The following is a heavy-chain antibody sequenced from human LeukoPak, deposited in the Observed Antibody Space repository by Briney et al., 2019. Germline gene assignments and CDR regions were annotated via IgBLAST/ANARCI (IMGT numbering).Heavy chain of an antibody. J-gene: IGHJ5*02. CDR1: GYTLTELS. CDR2: FDPEDGET. CDR3: ATGNVVVAATIWWRFDP. V-gene: IGHV1-24*01. Sequence: ASVKVSCKVSGYTLTELSMHWVRQAPGKGLEWMGGFDPEDGETIYAQKFQGRVTMTEDTSTDTAYMELSSLRSEDTAVYYCATGNVVVAATIWWRFDPWGQGTLVTVSS. D-gene: IGHD2-15*01.